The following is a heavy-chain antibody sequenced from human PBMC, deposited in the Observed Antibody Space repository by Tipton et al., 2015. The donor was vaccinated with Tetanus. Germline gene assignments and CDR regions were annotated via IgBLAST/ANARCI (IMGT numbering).Heavy chain of an antibody. CDR2: IYYTGST. Sequence: TLSLTCTVSGGSVSNGSYYWNWIRQPPGKGLEWIGHIYYTGSTDYNPSLKSRVTISIDRSKNQLSLKLTSVTAADTAVYYCARATSTGPAYNWFDPWGQGTLVTVSS. CDR3: ARATSTGPAYNWFDP. D-gene: IGHD2-8*02. CDR1: GGSVSNGSYY. J-gene: IGHJ5*02. V-gene: IGHV4-61*01.